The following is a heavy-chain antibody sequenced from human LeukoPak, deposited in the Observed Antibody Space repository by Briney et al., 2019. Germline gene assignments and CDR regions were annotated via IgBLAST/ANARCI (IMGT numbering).Heavy chain of an antibody. CDR3: ARGGGTTIFGVVIGNFDL. Sequence: GGSLRLSCAASGFTFSSYGMHWVRQAPGKGLVWVSRIHADGSTTTYADSVEGRFTISRDNAKNTLYLQMNNLRAEDTAVFYCARGGGTTIFGVVIGNFDLWGRGTLVTVSS. CDR2: IHADGSTT. D-gene: IGHD3-3*01. J-gene: IGHJ2*01. V-gene: IGHV3-74*01. CDR1: GFTFSSYG.